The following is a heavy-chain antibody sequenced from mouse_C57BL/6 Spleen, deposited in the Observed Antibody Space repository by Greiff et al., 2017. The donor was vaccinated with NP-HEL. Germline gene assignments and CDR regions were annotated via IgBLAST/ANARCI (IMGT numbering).Heavy chain of an antibody. CDR3: ARRDYYGSSIYWYFDV. V-gene: IGHV1-59*01. J-gene: IGHJ1*03. D-gene: IGHD1-1*01. CDR2: IDPSDSYT. Sequence: VQLQQSGAELVRPGTSVKLSCKASGYTFTSYWMHWVKQRPGQGLEWIGVIDPSDSYTNYNQKFKGKATLTVDTSSSTAYMQLSSLTSEDSAVYYCARRDYYGSSIYWYFDVWGTGTTVTVSS. CDR1: GYTFTSYW.